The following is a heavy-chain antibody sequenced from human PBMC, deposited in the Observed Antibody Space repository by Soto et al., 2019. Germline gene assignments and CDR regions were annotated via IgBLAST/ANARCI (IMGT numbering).Heavy chain of an antibody. CDR3: ARWETMVRGKNWFDP. D-gene: IGHD3-10*01. J-gene: IGHJ5*02. CDR1: GYTFTSYG. CDR2: ISAYNGNT. Sequence: GASVKVSCKASGYTFTSYGISWVRQAPGQGLEWMGWISAYNGNTNYAQKLQGRVTMTTDTSTSTAYMELRSLRSDDTAVYYCARWETMVRGKNWFDPWGQGTLVTVSS. V-gene: IGHV1-18*01.